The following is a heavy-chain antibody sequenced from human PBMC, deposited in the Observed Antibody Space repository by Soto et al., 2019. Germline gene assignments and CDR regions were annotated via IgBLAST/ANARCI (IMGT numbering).Heavy chain of an antibody. CDR1: GFTFSDHA. J-gene: IGHJ4*02. D-gene: IGHD2-15*01. V-gene: IGHV3-23*01. Sequence: EVQLLDSGGGLVQPGGSLRLSCTASGFTFSDHAMTWVRQAPGKGLEWLSGISGGGSGAYYADSVKGRFTVSRANSNNTLFLQMDSLRVEDTAVDSCAIDLWWYTHWGQGTLVTVAS. CDR2: ISGGGSGA. CDR3: AIDLWWYTH.